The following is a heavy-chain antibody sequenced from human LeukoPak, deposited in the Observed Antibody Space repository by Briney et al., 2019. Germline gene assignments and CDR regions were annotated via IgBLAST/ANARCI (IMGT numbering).Heavy chain of an antibody. CDR3: AKARRMTKNDDY. J-gene: IGHJ4*02. CDR2: MSYVGSNK. V-gene: IGHV3-30*04. Sequence: GRSLRLPCAASGFTFSSYAMHWVRQAPGKGLEWVAVMSYVGSNKYYADSVKGRFTISRDNSKNTLYLQMNSLRAEDTAVYYCAKARRMTKNDDYWGQGTLVTVSS. CDR1: GFTFSSYA.